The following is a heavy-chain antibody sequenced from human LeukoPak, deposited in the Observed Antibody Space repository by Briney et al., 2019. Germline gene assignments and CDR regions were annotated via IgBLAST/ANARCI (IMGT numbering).Heavy chain of an antibody. CDR1: GYTFTGYY. CDR3: ATGIGGNSRYYYYYYMDV. CDR2: INPNSGGT. V-gene: IGHV1-2*02. J-gene: IGHJ6*03. D-gene: IGHD4-23*01. Sequence: ASVKVSCKASGYTFTGYYMHWVRQAPGQGLEWMGWINPNSGGTNYAQKFQGRVTMTRDTSISTAYMELSRLRSDDTAVYYCATGIGGNSRYYYYYYMDVWGKGTTVTVSS.